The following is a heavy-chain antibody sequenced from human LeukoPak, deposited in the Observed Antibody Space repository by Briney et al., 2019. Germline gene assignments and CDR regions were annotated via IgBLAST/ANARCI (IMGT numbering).Heavy chain of an antibody. CDR3: ARDRVGVGGNGWEN. V-gene: IGHV1-8*02. CDR1: GYTFSNYG. J-gene: IGHJ4*02. D-gene: IGHD6-19*01. Sequence: ASVKVSCKASGYTFSNYGISWVRQAPGQGLEWMGWMNPNNGNTGYVQKFQGRVTMTRDTSIGTAYMELSSLRSEDTAVYYCARDRVGVGGNGWENWGQGTLVTVSS. CDR2: MNPNNGNT.